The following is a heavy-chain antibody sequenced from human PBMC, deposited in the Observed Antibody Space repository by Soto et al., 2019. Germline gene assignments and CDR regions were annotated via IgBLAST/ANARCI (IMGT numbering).Heavy chain of an antibody. V-gene: IGHV3-33*01. CDR2: IWYDGSNK. Sequence: GGSLRLSCAASGFTFSSYGMHWVRQAPGKGLEWVAVIWYDGSNKYYADSVKGRFTISRDNSKNTLYLQMNSLRAEDTAVYYCARVGDIVATTIDYWGQGTLVTVSS. CDR1: GFTFSSYG. CDR3: ARVGDIVATTIDY. J-gene: IGHJ4*02. D-gene: IGHD5-12*01.